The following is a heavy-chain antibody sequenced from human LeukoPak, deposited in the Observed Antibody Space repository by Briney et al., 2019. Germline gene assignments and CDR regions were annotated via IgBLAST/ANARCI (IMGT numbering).Heavy chain of an antibody. V-gene: IGHV1-24*01. CDR1: GYLLSELS. CDR2: FAREVDDT. Sequence: ASVKVSCKVSGYLLSELSIHWVRQTAGKGLEWMAGFAREVDDTIYSENFQGRVTMTEDTSTDTAYMELSSLTFGDTAVYYCTTGMANDYAGNDYWGQGTLVTVSS. CDR3: TTGMANDYAGNDY. D-gene: IGHD4-17*01. J-gene: IGHJ4*02.